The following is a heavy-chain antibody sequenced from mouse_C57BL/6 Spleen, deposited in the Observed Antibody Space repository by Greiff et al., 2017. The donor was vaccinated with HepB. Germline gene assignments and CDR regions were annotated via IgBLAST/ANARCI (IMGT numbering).Heavy chain of an antibody. J-gene: IGHJ3*01. CDR1: GYTFTSYW. V-gene: IGHV1-74*01. Sequence: QVHVKQSGAELVKPGASVKVSCKASGYTFTSYWMHWVKQRPGQGLEWIGRIHPSDSDTDYNQKFKGKATLTVDKSSSTAYMQLRSLTSEDSAVYYCAPYYGSSLAYWGQGTLVTVSA. CDR2: IHPSDSDT. CDR3: APYYGSSLAY. D-gene: IGHD1-1*01.